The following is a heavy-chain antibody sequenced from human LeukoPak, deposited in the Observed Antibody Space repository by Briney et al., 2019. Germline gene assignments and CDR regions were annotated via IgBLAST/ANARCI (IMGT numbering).Heavy chain of an antibody. J-gene: IGHJ4*02. CDR1: GFTFSSYS. V-gene: IGHV3-66*01. CDR2: IYSGGST. Sequence: GGSLRLSCAASGFTFSSYSMSWVRQAPGKGLEWVSVIYSGGSTYYADSVKGRFTISRDNSKNTLYLQMNSLRAEDTAVYYCARGGGTDEFDYWGQGTLVTVSS. CDR3: ARGGGTDEFDY. D-gene: IGHD1-1*01.